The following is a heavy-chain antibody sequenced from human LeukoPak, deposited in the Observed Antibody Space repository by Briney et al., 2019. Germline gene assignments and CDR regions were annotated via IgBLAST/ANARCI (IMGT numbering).Heavy chain of an antibody. Sequence: GGSLRLSCAASGFRFSSYEMHWVRQAPGKGLEWVSYVSSSGSTIYYADSERCRLTISRDNAKNLLNLQTNSLRAEDTAVYYCASAYYDAGNYPYYFDYWGQGTLVTVSS. V-gene: IGHV3-48*03. CDR3: ASAYYDAGNYPYYFDY. CDR1: GFRFSSYE. CDR2: VSSSGSTI. D-gene: IGHD3-10*01. J-gene: IGHJ4*02.